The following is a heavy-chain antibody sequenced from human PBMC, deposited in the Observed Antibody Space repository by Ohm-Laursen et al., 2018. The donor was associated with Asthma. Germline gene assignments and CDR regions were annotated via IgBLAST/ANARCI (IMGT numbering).Heavy chain of an antibody. CDR2: IYRSAST. Sequence: TLSLTCSVSGGSISTDDYYWSWIRQSPGKGLEWIGYIYRSASTYSNPSLTSRVTISGDTSKNQFSLKLSPVTAADTAVYYCARGTFYYESTGYYFFDHWGQGALVTVSS. CDR1: GGSISTDDYY. J-gene: IGHJ4*02. D-gene: IGHD3-22*01. CDR3: ARGTFYYESTGYYFFDH. V-gene: IGHV4-30-4*01.